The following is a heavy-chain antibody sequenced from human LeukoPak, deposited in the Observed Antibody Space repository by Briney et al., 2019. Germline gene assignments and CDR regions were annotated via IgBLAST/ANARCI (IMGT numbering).Heavy chain of an antibody. Sequence: SETLSLTCTVSGDSISSSSSYWGWIRQPPGKGLEWIGSISYSGNTYYNPSLKSRVSTSVDTSKNQFSLKLSSVTAADTAVYYCARGPQGYCSSTSCYRYYYYGMDVWGQGTTVTVSS. CDR1: GDSISSSSSY. CDR3: ARGPQGYCSSTSCYRYYYYGMDV. D-gene: IGHD2-2*01. CDR2: ISYSGNT. J-gene: IGHJ6*02. V-gene: IGHV4-39*01.